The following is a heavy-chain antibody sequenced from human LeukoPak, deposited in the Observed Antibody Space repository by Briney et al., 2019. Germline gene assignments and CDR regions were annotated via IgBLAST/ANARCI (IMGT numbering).Heavy chain of an antibody. J-gene: IGHJ4*02. CDR3: ARAGSRYYDILTGYQYYFDY. V-gene: IGHV1-18*01. CDR1: GYTFTSYG. Sequence: ASVKVSCKASGYTFTSYGISWVRQAPGQGLEWMGWISAYNGNTNYAQKLQGSVTMTTDTSTSTAYMELRRLRSDDTAVYYCARAGSRYYDILTGYQYYFDYWGQGTLVTVSS. D-gene: IGHD3-9*01. CDR2: ISAYNGNT.